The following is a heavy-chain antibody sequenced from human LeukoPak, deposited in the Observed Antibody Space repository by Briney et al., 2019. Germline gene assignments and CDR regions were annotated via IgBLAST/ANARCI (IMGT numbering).Heavy chain of an antibody. CDR1: GFTFDDYA. V-gene: IGHV3-43D*03. J-gene: IGHJ6*02. CDR3: AKSGGNSLGDYYYGMDV. CDR2: ISWDGGST. Sequence: GGSLRLSCAASGFTFDDYAMHWVRQAPGKGLEWVSLISWDGGSTYYADSVKGRFTISRDNSKSSLYLQMNSLRAEDTALYYCAKSGGNSLGDYYYGMDVWGQGTTVTVSS. D-gene: IGHD4-23*01.